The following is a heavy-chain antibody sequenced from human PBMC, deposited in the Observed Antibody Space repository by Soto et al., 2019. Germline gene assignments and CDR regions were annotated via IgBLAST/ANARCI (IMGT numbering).Heavy chain of an antibody. CDR2: IWYDGSNK. CDR1: GFTFSSYG. V-gene: IGHV3-33*01. J-gene: IGHJ4*02. CDR3: ARAQEYYDILTGPDY. D-gene: IGHD3-9*01. Sequence: GGSLRLSCAASGFTFSSYGMHWVRQAPGKGLEWVAVIWYDGSNKYYADSVKGRFTISRDNSKNTLYLQMNSLRAEDTAVYYCARAQEYYDILTGPDYWGQGTLVTVSS.